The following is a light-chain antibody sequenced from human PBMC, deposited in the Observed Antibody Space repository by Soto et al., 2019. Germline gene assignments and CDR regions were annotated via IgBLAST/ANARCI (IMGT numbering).Light chain of an antibody. V-gene: IGLV2-14*01. CDR1: SSGVGGYNY. Sequence: QSVLTQPASVSGSPGQSITISCTGTSSGVGGYNYVSWYQQHPGKAPKLMIYDVSNRPSGVSNRLSGSKSGNTASLTISGLQAEDEADYYCSSYTSSSTLNVFGTGTKVTVL. J-gene: IGLJ1*01. CDR2: DVS. CDR3: SSYTSSSTLNV.